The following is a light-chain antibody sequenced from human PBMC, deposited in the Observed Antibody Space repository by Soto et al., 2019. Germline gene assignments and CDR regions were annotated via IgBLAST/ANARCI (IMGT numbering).Light chain of an antibody. V-gene: IGLV6-57*04. CDR3: AAWDDSLNGVV. CDR1: SGNIASNY. J-gene: IGLJ2*01. Sequence: FMLTQPHSVSESPGKTVTISCTRSSGNIASNYVQWYQQRPGSAPTIVISEDNERPSGVPDRFSGSKSGTSASLAISGLQSEDEADYYCAAWDDSLNGVVFGGGTKLTVL. CDR2: EDN.